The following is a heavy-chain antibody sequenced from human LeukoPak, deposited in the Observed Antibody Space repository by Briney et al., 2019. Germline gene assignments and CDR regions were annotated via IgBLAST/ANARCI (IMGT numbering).Heavy chain of an antibody. D-gene: IGHD1-26*01. V-gene: IGHV1-2*02. CDR3: ARDHMVSATSFSTPFFFFDL. Sequence: ASVKVSCKTSGYTFTGHYIHWVRQAPGQGLEWMGWINPNSGGTDFAQNFQGRVTMTRDTSISTAYLDLSRLTSDDTAVYYCARDHMVSATSFSTPFFFFDLWGHGTLVTVSS. J-gene: IGHJ2*01. CDR2: INPNSGGT. CDR1: GYTFTGHY.